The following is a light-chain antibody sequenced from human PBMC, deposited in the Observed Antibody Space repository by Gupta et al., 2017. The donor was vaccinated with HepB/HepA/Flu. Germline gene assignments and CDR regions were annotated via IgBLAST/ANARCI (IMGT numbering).Light chain of an antibody. J-gene: IGLJ2*01. Sequence: QSALTQPPSASGSPGQSVTLSCTGTSSDVGGYNSVSWYQQHPGEAPRLMIYEVTKRPSGVPDRFSGSKSGNTASLTVSGLQAEDEADYYCTAYASNARGVFGGGTKLTVL. CDR3: TAYASNARGV. CDR2: EVT. CDR1: SSDVGGYNS. V-gene: IGLV2-8*01.